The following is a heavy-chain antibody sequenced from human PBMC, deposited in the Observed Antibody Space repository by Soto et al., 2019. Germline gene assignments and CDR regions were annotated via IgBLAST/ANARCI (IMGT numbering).Heavy chain of an antibody. V-gene: IGHV4-4*07. CDR3: ARGGQDFWSGPFDY. J-gene: IGHJ4*02. CDR2: IDTSGST. D-gene: IGHD3-3*01. CDR1: GGSISNYY. Sequence: KASETLSLTCTVSGGSISNYYCNWIRLPAGKGLEWIGRIDTSGSTNYNPSLESRVTMSVDTSKQEFSLKLSSVTAADTALYYCARGGQDFWSGPFDYWGRGALVTVSS.